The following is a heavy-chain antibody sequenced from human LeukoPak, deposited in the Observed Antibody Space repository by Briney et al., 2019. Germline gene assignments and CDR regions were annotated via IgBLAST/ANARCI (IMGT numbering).Heavy chain of an antibody. CDR2: TYWNEDH. J-gene: IGHJ5*02. CDR1: GFSLTTSEVG. V-gene: IGHV2-5*01. Sequence: SGPTLVNPTQTLTLTCSFSGFSLTTSEVGVTWIRQPPGKPLQWLALTYWNEDHRHSPSLGTRLTLTRDTSENQVVLTMTNVDPVDTATYYCAHFSTTMTTGYFDPWGPGVPVTVSS. CDR3: AHFSTTMTTGYFDP. D-gene: IGHD4-17*01.